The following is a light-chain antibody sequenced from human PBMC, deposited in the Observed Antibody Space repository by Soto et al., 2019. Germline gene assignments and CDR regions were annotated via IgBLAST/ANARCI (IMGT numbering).Light chain of an antibody. CDR3: AVWDDSLHARV. J-gene: IGLJ3*02. V-gene: IGLV1-44*01. Sequence: QLVLTQPPSASGTPGQKVTISCSGSGSSIGSNPVNWFQQLPGAAPTLLIYLNDQRPSGVPARFSGSKSGTSASLAIRGLQSEDEADYYCAVWDDSLHARVFGGGTKLTVL. CDR1: GSSIGSNP. CDR2: LND.